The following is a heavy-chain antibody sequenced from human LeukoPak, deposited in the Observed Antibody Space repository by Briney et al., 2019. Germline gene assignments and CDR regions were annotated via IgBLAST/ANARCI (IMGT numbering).Heavy chain of an antibody. D-gene: IGHD3-22*01. CDR1: GYTFTGYY. Sequence: GASVKVSCKASGYTFTGYYMHWVRQATGQGLEWMGWMNPNSGNTGYAQKFQGRVTITRNTSISTAYMELSSLRSEDTAVYYCARGRGYYDSSGYYYFVYWGQGTLVTVSS. CDR3: ARGRGYYDSSGYYYFVY. CDR2: MNPNSGNT. J-gene: IGHJ4*02. V-gene: IGHV1-8*03.